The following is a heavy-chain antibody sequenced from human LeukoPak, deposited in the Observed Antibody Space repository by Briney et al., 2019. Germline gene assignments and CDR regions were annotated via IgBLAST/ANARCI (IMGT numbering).Heavy chain of an antibody. J-gene: IGHJ4*02. V-gene: IGHV1-18*04. CDR3: ARDGRAVRGVISDY. D-gene: IGHD3-10*01. Sequence: ASVKVSCKASGYTFAAHYIHWVREAPGQGLAWMGWISAYNGNTNYAQKLQGRVTMTTDTSTSTAYMELRSLRSDDTAVYYCARDGRAVRGVISDYWGQGTLVTVSS. CDR2: ISAYNGNT. CDR1: GYTFAAHY.